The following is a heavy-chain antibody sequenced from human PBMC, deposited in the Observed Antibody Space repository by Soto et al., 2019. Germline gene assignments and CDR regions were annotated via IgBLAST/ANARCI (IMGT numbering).Heavy chain of an antibody. CDR2: IWYDGSNE. J-gene: IGHJ4*02. CDR3: ARDRRGSGWYDYFDY. CDR1: GFTFSSYG. V-gene: IGHV3-33*01. D-gene: IGHD6-19*01. Sequence: QVQLVESGGGVVQPGRSLRLTCAASGFTFSSYGMPWVRQAPGKGLEWVAVIWYDGSNENYADSVKGRFTISRDNSKNTQYLQMNSLRAEDTALYYCARDRRGSGWYDYFDYWGQGTLVTDSS.